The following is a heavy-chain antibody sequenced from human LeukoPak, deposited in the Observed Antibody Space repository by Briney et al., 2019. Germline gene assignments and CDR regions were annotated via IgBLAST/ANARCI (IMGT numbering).Heavy chain of an antibody. CDR1: GYTFTSYG. J-gene: IGHJ3*02. Sequence: ASVKVSCKASGYTFTSYGISWVRQAPGQGLEWMGWMSVYNGNTNYAQKLQGRVTMTTDTSTSTAYMELRSLRSDDTAVYYCARDRSPDFWSGYYRDAFDIWGQGTMVTVSS. CDR2: MSVYNGNT. CDR3: ARDRSPDFWSGYYRDAFDI. V-gene: IGHV1-18*01. D-gene: IGHD3-3*01.